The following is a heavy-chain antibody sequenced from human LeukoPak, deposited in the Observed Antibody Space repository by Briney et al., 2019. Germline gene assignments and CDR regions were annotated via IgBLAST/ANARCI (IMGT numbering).Heavy chain of an antibody. V-gene: IGHV4-59*01. CDR2: ISNSGST. Sequence: SETLSLTCTVSGDSISSNYRSWIRQPPGKGLEWVGYISNSGSTKYNPSLRSRVTISVDTPKNLFSLKLTSMTAADTAFYYCARCRDEFADYGFTSWGQGTLVTVSS. J-gene: IGHJ1*01. D-gene: IGHD4-17*01. CDR3: ARCRDEFADYGFTS. CDR1: GDSISSNY.